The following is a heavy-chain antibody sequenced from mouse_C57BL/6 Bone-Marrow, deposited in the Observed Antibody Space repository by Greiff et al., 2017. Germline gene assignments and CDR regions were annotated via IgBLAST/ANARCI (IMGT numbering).Heavy chain of an antibody. Sequence: VQLQQPGAELVMPGASVKLSCKASGYTFTSYWMHWVKQRPGQGLEWIGEIDPSDSYTNYNQKFKGKSTLTVDKSSSTAYMQLSSLTSEDSAVYYCARDTTAYAMDYWGQGTSVTGSS. CDR1: GYTFTSYW. J-gene: IGHJ4*01. V-gene: IGHV1-69*01. CDR2: IDPSDSYT. D-gene: IGHD1-2*01. CDR3: ARDTTAYAMDY.